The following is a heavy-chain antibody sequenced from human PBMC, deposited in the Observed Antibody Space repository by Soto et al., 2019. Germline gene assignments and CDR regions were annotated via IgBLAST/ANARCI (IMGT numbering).Heavy chain of an antibody. CDR1: GFIFSSYD. V-gene: IGHV3-30*18. J-gene: IGHJ4*02. CDR2: ISYDGSNK. CDR3: AKDRALHYYGSGSAGGPLFDY. D-gene: IGHD3-10*01. Sequence: QVQLVESGGGVVQPGRSLRLSCAASGFIFSSYDMHWVRQAPGKGLEWVAVISYDGSNKYYADSVKGRFTISRDNSKNTLYLQMNILRAEDTAVYYCAKDRALHYYGSGSAGGPLFDYWGQGTLVTVSS.